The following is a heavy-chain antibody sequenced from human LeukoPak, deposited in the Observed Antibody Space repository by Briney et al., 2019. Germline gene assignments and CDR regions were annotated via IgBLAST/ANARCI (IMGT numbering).Heavy chain of an antibody. CDR2: IYYSGST. CDR1: AGSISSYY. J-gene: IGHJ4*02. V-gene: IGHV4-59*08. D-gene: IGHD7-27*01. CDR3: AGSRRVTGDGTFDY. Sequence: PSETLSLTCTVSAGSISSYYWSWIRQPPGKGLEWIAYIYYSGSTNYSPFLKSRVTVSLDTSKNQFSLKLSSVTAADTAVYYCAGSRRVTGDGTFDYWGQGTLVTVSS.